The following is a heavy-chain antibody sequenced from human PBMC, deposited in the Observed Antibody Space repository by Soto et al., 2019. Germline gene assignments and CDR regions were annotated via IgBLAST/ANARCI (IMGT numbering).Heavy chain of an antibody. CDR1: GFTFDDYA. J-gene: IGHJ4*02. V-gene: IGHV3-43D*03. Sequence: GGSLRLSCATSGFTFDDYAMHWVRQAPGKGLEWVSLISWDGGSTYYADSVKGRFTISRDNSKNSLYLQMNSLRAADTALYYCAKGYSGYDYDFLFDYWGQGTLVTVSS. D-gene: IGHD5-12*01. CDR3: AKGYSGYDYDFLFDY. CDR2: ISWDGGST.